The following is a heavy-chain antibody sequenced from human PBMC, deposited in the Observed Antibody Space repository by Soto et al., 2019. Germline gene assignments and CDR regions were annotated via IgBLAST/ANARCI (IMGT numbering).Heavy chain of an antibody. J-gene: IGHJ5*02. CDR2: XXXTXHX. CDR3: ARSIVTPSAMFDH. Sequence: SETLSLTCAVSGGSVNRGGYSWSWIRQTPGKGLEXLAYXXXTXHXXXNXXXXSRATISLDEPNNQFSLHLTSVTAADTAVYYCARSIVTPSAMFDHWGQGLLVTVSS. CDR1: GGSVNRGGYS. D-gene: IGHD2-2*01. V-gene: IGHV4-30-2*01.